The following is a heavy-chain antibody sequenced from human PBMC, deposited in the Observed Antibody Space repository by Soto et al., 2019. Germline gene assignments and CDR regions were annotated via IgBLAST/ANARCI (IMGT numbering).Heavy chain of an antibody. V-gene: IGHV3-30*18. CDR1: GFPFSTYG. CDR2: ISYDGRDE. J-gene: IGHJ4*01. Sequence: GGSLRPPCPVPGFPFSTYGRHWVRQAPGEGLQWVAVISYDGRDEHYADSVKGRFIVSRDNSKNTVYLQMNSLRPEDTAVYSCAKQESGSYFDYWGHGTLVTVSS. CDR3: AKQESGSYFDY. D-gene: IGHD1-26*01.